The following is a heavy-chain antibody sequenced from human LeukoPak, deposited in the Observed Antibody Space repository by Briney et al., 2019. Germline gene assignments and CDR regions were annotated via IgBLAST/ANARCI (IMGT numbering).Heavy chain of an antibody. CDR3: ARAPYDFWSGYSARSVDY. CDR1: GGTFSSYA. CDR2: IIPIFGIA. J-gene: IGHJ4*02. D-gene: IGHD3-3*01. Sequence: ASVKVSCKASGGTFSSYAISWVRQAPGQGLEWMGRIIPIFGIANYAQKFQGRVTITADKSTSTAYMELSSLRSEDTAVYYCARAPYDFWSGYSARSVDYWGQGTLVTVSS. V-gene: IGHV1-69*04.